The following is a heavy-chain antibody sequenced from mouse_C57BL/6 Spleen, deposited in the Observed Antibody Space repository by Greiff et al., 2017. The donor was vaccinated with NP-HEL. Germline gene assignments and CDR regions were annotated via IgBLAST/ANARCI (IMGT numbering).Heavy chain of an antibody. D-gene: IGHD2-3*01. J-gene: IGHJ3*01. Sequence: EVQLQESGPVLVKPGASVKMSCKASGYTFTDYYMNWVKQSHGKSLEWIGVINPYNGGTSYNQKFKGKATLTVDKSSSTAYMELNSLTSEDSAVYYCARYGGTGDGYSWFAYWGQGTLVTVSA. CDR3: ARYGGTGDGYSWFAY. CDR2: INPYNGGT. V-gene: IGHV1-19*01. CDR1: GYTFTDYY.